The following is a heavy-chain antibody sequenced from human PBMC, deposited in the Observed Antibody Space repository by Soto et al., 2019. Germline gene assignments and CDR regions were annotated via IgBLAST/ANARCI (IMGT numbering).Heavy chain of an antibody. V-gene: IGHV3-30*09. CDR3: ERAGGTSCPHSRRFDD. Sequence: QVQLVESGGGVVQPGESLRLSCAASGFTLSSYAMHWVRQAPGKGLEWVALLSYDASEKYYADSARGRFAISRDSSKTPLYLQMKSLRIKDTIMYYCERAGGTSCPHSRRFDDWGEGTLGIDSS. D-gene: IGHD1-7*01. J-gene: IGHJ4*02. CDR1: GFTLSSYA. CDR2: LSYDASEK.